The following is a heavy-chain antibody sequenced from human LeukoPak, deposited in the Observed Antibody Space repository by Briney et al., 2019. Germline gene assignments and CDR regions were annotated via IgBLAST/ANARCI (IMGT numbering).Heavy chain of an antibody. Sequence: SETLSLTCTVSGGSISSSSYYWGWIRQPPGKGLEWIGSIYYSGSTYYNPSLKSRVTISVDTSKNQFSLKLSSVTAADTAVYYCARDSCSSTSCLTHKFDYWGQGTLVTVSS. CDR3: ARDSCSSTSCLTHKFDY. D-gene: IGHD2-2*01. CDR2: IYYSGST. J-gene: IGHJ4*02. CDR1: GGSISSSSYY. V-gene: IGHV4-39*07.